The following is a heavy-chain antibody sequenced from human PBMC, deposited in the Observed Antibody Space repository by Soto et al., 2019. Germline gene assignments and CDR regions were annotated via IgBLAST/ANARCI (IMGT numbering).Heavy chain of an antibody. CDR2: VYWNNDK. V-gene: IGHV2-5*01. J-gene: IGHJ5*02. D-gene: IGHD6-19*01. Sequence: QITLKESGPALVKPTQTLTLTCNFSGFSLTTTGVGVGWVRQPPGKALEWLALVYWNNDKRYSPSLRTRLSITKDTSNNQVVLTMTNVDPVDTATYYCAHSQGDSRGWYVWLDPWGPGTLVTVSS. CDR3: AHSQGDSRGWYVWLDP. CDR1: GFSLTTTGVG.